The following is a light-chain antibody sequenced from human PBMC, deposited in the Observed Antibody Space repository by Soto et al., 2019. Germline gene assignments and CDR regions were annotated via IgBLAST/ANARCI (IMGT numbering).Light chain of an antibody. V-gene: IGKV1-39*01. J-gene: IGKJ4*01. CDR1: QSVSIY. CDR2: AVS. Sequence: DIQMTQSPCSLSASVGDIVTITCRASQSVSIYLNWYQQKPGKAPKLLIYAVSSFQCGVPSRFSGTGSGTDCTLTISSLQPEELATYYSQQSLTTPLTFGGGTKVEIK. CDR3: QQSLTTPLT.